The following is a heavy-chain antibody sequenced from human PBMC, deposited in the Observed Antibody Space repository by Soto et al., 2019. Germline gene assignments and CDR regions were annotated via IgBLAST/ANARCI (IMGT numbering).Heavy chain of an antibody. CDR2: INGDGSRT. Sequence: EVQLVESGGGLVQPGGSLRLSCAASGFTFSTYYMHWVRQAPGKGLVWVSRINGDGSRTNYADSVKGRFTTFRDNAKNRMYQQPTSQTAADTDVYYCATVATGGYAWFAPWGRGPLVTVSS. CDR1: GFTFSTYY. CDR3: ATVATGGYAWFAP. D-gene: IGHD7-27*01. J-gene: IGHJ5*02. V-gene: IGHV3-74*01.